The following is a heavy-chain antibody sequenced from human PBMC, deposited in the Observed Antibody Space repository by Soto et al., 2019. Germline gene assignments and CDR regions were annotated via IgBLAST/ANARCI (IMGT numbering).Heavy chain of an antibody. D-gene: IGHD3-22*01. CDR3: ARVSYYYDSSGYYYVHYFDY. CDR1: GGSINSYY. Sequence: SETLSLTCTVSGGSINSYYWNWIRQPPGKGLEWIGYIYYSGSTNYNPSLKNRMTISVDMSKNQFSLKLSSASAADTAVYYCARVSYYYDSSGYYYVHYFDYWGQGTLVTVSS. V-gene: IGHV4-59*01. CDR2: IYYSGST. J-gene: IGHJ4*02.